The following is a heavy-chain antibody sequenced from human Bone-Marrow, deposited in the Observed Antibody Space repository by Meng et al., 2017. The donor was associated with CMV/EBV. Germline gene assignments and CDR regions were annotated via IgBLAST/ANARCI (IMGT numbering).Heavy chain of an antibody. CDR2: IWYDGSNK. V-gene: IGHV3-33*06. D-gene: IGHD2-2*01. Sequence: GESLKISCAASGFTFSSYGMHWVRQAPGKGLEWVAVIWYDGSNKYYADSVKGRFTISRDNSKNTLYLQMNSLRAEDKAVYYCAKTFTSRRDYYYGMDVWGQGTTVTVSS. J-gene: IGHJ6*02. CDR1: GFTFSSYG. CDR3: AKTFTSRRDYYYGMDV.